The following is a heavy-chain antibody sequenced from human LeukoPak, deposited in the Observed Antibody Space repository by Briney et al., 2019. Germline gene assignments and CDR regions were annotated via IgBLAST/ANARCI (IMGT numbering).Heavy chain of an antibody. CDR3: ARDGYSYGYRYYYYGMDV. Sequence: GGSLRLSCAASGFTFGDYYVSWIRQAPGKGLEWVSYISSSGSTIYYADSVKGRFTISRDNAKNSLYLQMNSLRAEDTAVYYCARDGYSYGYRYYYYGMDVWGQGTTVTVSS. J-gene: IGHJ6*02. D-gene: IGHD5-18*01. CDR2: ISSSGSTI. CDR1: GFTFGDYY. V-gene: IGHV3-11*01.